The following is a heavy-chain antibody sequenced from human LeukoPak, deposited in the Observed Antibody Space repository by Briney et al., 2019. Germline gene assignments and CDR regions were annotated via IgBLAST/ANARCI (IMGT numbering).Heavy chain of an antibody. CDR1: GFTFSSYA. Sequence: SGGSLRLSCAASGFTFSSYAMSWVRQAPGKGLEWVSAISGSGGSTYYADSVKGRFTISRDNSKNTLYLQMNSLRAEDTAVYYCARSLADIVVVITPFDYWGQGTLVTVSS. CDR2: ISGSGGST. CDR3: ARSLADIVVVITPFDY. V-gene: IGHV3-23*01. D-gene: IGHD3-22*01. J-gene: IGHJ4*02.